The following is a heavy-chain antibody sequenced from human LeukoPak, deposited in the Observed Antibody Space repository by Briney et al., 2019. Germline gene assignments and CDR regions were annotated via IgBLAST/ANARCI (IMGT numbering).Heavy chain of an antibody. CDR3: ARDQYSGSLDY. CDR1: GGSISSYY. CDR2: FYSTGST. J-gene: IGHJ4*02. D-gene: IGHD1-26*01. V-gene: IGHV4-4*07. Sequence: PSETLSLTCTLSGGSISSYYWTWIRQPAGKGLEWIGRFYSTGSTNYNPSLKSRVTMSVDTSKNQFSLKLSSVTAADTAVYYCARDQYSGSLDYWGQGTLVTVSS.